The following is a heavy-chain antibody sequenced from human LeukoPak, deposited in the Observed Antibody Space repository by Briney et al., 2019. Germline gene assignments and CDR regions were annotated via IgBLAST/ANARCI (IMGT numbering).Heavy chain of an antibody. V-gene: IGHV1-8*01. CDR2: MNPNSGNT. D-gene: IGHD4-17*01. CDR1: GYTFTSYD. Sequence: ASVKVSCKASGYTFTSYDINWVRQATGQGLEWMGWMNPNSGNTGYAQKFQGRVTMTRNTSISTAYMELSSLRSEDTAVYYCARASNGENWFDPWGQGTLVPVSS. J-gene: IGHJ5*02. CDR3: ARASNGENWFDP.